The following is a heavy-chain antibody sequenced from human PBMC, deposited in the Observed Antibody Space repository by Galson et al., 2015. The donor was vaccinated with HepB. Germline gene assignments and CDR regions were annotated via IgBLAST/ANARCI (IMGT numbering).Heavy chain of an antibody. J-gene: IGHJ4*02. V-gene: IGHV3-30*04. CDR2: ISHDGSNK. D-gene: IGHD6-19*01. CDR3: AREGYSSGWYPDSLDY. CDR1: GFTFSSYA. Sequence: LRLSCAASGFTFSSYAMHWVRQAPGKGLEWVAVISHDGSNKYYADSVKGRFTISRDNSKNTLYLQMNSLRAEDTAVYYCAREGYSSGWYPDSLDYWGQGTLVTVSS.